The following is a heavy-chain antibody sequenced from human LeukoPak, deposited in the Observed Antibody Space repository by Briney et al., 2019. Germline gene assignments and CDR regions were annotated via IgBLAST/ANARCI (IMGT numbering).Heavy chain of an antibody. J-gene: IGHJ4*02. CDR1: GYTFTSYD. CDR2: MNPYSGNT. Sequence: EASVKVSCKASGYTFTSYDINWVRQATGQGLEWMGYMNPYSGNTGYAQNFQGRVTLTRNTSISTAYMELSSLRSEDTAVYYCARSKKNWNFDYWGQGTLVTVSS. CDR3: ARSKKNWNFDY. V-gene: IGHV1-8*03. D-gene: IGHD1-1*01.